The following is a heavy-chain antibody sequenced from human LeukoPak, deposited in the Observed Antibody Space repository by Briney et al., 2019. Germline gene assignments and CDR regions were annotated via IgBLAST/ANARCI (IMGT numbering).Heavy chain of an antibody. V-gene: IGHV1-2*04. Sequence: ASVKVSCKASGYTFTDYYMHWVRQAPGQGLEWMGWINSNSGGTNYAQKFQGWVTMTRDTSISTAYMELSRLRSDDTAVYYCARGDIAGSSLDYWGQGTLVTVSS. CDR2: INSNSGGT. J-gene: IGHJ4*02. CDR1: GYTFTDYY. D-gene: IGHD6-13*01. CDR3: ARGDIAGSSLDY.